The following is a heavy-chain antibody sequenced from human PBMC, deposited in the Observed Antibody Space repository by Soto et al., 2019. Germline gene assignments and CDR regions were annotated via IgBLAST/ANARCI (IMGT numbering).Heavy chain of an antibody. V-gene: IGHV4-34*01. CDR2: INHSGSA. D-gene: IGHD5-18*01. J-gene: IGHJ4*02. CDR1: GGSFSGYY. Sequence: QVQLQQWGAGLLKPSETLSLTCAVYGGSFSGYYWSWIRQPPGKGLEWVGEINHSGSANYNPSLKSQVTISVDTSKNQFSLKLSTVTAADTAVYYCARFSRIHLWFNSHFDYWGQGILVTVSS. CDR3: ARFSRIHLWFNSHFDY.